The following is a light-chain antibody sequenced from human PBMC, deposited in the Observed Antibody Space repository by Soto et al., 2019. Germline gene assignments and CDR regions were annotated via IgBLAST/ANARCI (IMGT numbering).Light chain of an antibody. CDR2: VTS. J-gene: IGKJ1*01. CDR3: QQYGSSSWT. Sequence: EIVLTQSPGTLSLSPGEGATLSCRASQSVSSSYLAWYQQKPGQSPRLLVYVTSSRATGIPDRFSGSGSGTDFTLTISRLEPEDFAVYYCQQYGSSSWTFGQGTKVDIK. CDR1: QSVSSSY. V-gene: IGKV3-20*01.